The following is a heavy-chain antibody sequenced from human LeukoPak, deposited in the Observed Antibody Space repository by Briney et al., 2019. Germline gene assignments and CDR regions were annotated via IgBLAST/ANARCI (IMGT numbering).Heavy chain of an antibody. V-gene: IGHV3-9*01. CDR3: ARPSYNYDTSGLGAFGI. J-gene: IGHJ3*02. CDR2: INWGGSRV. D-gene: IGHD3-22*01. CDR1: GVTFDDHA. Sequence: GRSLRLSCAASGVTFDDHAMCWGRQAPGKGREWGSGINWGGSRVGYADAVKRRFTTSKDSAKHSLYLQLTSLRTEDRALHYRARPSYNYDTSGLGAFGIWGQGTLVTRSS.